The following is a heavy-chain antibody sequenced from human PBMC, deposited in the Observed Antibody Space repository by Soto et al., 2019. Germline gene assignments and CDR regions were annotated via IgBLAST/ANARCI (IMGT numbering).Heavy chain of an antibody. CDR3: ARLTYYYGSGSFNWFDP. Sequence: SETLSLTCTVSGGSISSGGYYWSWIRQHPGKGLEWIGYIYYSGSTYYNPSLKSRVTISVDTSKNQFSLKLSSVTAADTAVYYCARLTYYYGSGSFNWFDPWGQGTLVTVSS. CDR1: GGSISSGGYY. CDR2: IYYSGST. J-gene: IGHJ5*02. V-gene: IGHV4-31*03. D-gene: IGHD3-10*01.